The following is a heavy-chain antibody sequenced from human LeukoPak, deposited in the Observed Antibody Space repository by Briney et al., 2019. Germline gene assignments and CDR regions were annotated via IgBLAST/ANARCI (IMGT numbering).Heavy chain of an antibody. CDR3: ARRRIAAAGTPAGKFGAFDI. CDR2: IIPIFGTA. V-gene: IGHV1-69*13. CDR1: VGTFSSYA. D-gene: IGHD6-13*01. J-gene: IGHJ3*02. Sequence: SVKVSCKASVGTFSSYAISWVRQAPGQGLEWMGGIIPIFGTANYAKKFQGRVTMTADESTSTAYMELSSLRSEDTAVYYCARRRIAAAGTPAGKFGAFDIWGQGTMVTVSS.